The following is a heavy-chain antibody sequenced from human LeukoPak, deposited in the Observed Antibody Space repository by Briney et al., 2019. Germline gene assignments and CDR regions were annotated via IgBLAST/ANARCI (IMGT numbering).Heavy chain of an antibody. CDR2: IYHSGST. J-gene: IGHJ4*02. CDR1: GGSISSYY. CDR3: ARVFYDSVWGSYRLDY. V-gene: IGHV4-59*12. Sequence: PSETLSLTCTVSGGSISSYYWSWIRQPAGKGLEWIGEIYHSGSTNYNSFLKSRVTISVDKSKNQFSLNLSSVTAADTAVYYCARVFYDSVWGSYRLDYWGQGTLVTVSS. D-gene: IGHD3-16*02.